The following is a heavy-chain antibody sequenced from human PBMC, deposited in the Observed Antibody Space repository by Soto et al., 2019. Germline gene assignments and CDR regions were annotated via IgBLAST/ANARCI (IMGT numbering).Heavy chain of an antibody. Sequence: SATLSLTSAICCSPIYDFYWSRIRQAPGKGLEWIGYISETAGTTFYNPSLKSRVTILLDTPKKQFSLELSSVTAADTAFYYCSRSAYNSYGGNSFDYWGQG. CDR2: ISETAGTT. V-gene: IGHV4-59*08. D-gene: IGHD3-16*01. CDR1: CSPIYDFY. J-gene: IGHJ4*02. CDR3: SRSAYNSYGGNSFDY.